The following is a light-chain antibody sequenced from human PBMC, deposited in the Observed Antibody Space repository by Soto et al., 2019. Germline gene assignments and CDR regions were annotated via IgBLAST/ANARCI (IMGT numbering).Light chain of an antibody. CDR2: DSS. CDR1: QSISRY. J-gene: IGKJ2*01. CDR3: QQRSNGPAFT. V-gene: IGKV3-11*01. Sequence: EIVLTQSPATLSLSPGERATLSCRASQSISRYLAWYQQKPGQAPRLLIYDSSNRATGIPGRFSGSGSGTDVTLTISSLEPEDFAVYYCQQRSNGPAFTFGQGTKLEIK.